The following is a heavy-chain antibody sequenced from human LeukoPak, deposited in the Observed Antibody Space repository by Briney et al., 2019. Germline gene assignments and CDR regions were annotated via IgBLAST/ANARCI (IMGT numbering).Heavy chain of an antibody. CDR3: ARDRGIAAAGDNAFDI. V-gene: IGHV4-39*07. CDR1: GGSISSSSYY. J-gene: IGHJ3*02. CDR2: IYYSGST. Sequence: SETLSLTCTVSGGSISSSSYYWGWIRQPPGKGLEWIGSIYYSGSTYYNPSLKSRVTVSVDTSKNQFSLKLSSVTAADTAVYYCARDRGIAAAGDNAFDIWGQGTMVTVSS. D-gene: IGHD6-13*01.